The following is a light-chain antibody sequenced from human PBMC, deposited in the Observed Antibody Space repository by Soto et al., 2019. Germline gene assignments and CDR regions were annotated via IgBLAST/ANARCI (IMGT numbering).Light chain of an antibody. Sequence: AIQMTQSPSSLSVSVGDRVTITCRASQDIRTELGWYQQKPGKAPRLLIYGAFSLQSGVPSRFSGSGSGTDFTLTISSLQPGDFATYYCLQDFKYPRTFGQGTKVEV. J-gene: IGKJ1*01. V-gene: IGKV1-6*01. CDR2: GAF. CDR3: LQDFKYPRT. CDR1: QDIRTE.